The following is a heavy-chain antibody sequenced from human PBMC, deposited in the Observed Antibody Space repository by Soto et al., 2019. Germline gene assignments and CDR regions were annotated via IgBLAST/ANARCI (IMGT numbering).Heavy chain of an antibody. CDR2: IRSSTNSI. V-gene: IGHV3-48*01. Sequence: GGSLRLSCAASGFHFSTYGMSWVRQAPGKGLEWVAYIRSSTNSIYYADSVKGRFTVSSDNAKDSLYLQMNSLRAEDTAVYYCASSNYYDSSGYYPDYFDYWGQGTLVTVSS. D-gene: IGHD3-22*01. J-gene: IGHJ4*02. CDR3: ASSNYYDSSGYYPDYFDY. CDR1: GFHFSTYG.